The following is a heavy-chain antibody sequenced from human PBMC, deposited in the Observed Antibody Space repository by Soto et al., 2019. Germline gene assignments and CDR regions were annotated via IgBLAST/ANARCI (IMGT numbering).Heavy chain of an antibody. D-gene: IGHD3-10*01. CDR1: GFAFSSHP. CDR3: ARRVIGSSRAFDI. V-gene: IGHV3-23*01. Sequence: VQLLESGGGLAQPGGSLRLSCAASGFAFSSHPMSWVRQAPEKGLEWVSGISEGGDLTYNADSVTGRFTISRDNSKDTLYLQMNSLRAEDTAVYYCARRVIGSSRAFDIWGQGTMVTVSS. CDR2: ISEGGDLT. J-gene: IGHJ3*02.